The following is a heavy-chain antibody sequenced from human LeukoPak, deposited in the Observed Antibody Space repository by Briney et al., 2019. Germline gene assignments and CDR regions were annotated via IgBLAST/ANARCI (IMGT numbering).Heavy chain of an antibody. Sequence: SETLSLTCAVYGGSFSGYYWSWIRQPPGKGLEWIGEINHSGSTNYNPSLKSRVTISVDTSKNQFSLKLSSVTAADTAVYYCASSPYKQWLVTYHDDWGQGTLVTVSS. CDR3: ASSPYKQWLVTYHDD. D-gene: IGHD6-19*01. V-gene: IGHV4-34*01. CDR2: INHSGST. CDR1: GGSFSGYY. J-gene: IGHJ4*02.